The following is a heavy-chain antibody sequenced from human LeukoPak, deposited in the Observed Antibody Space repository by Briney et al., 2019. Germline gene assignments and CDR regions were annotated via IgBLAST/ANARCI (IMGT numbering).Heavy chain of an antibody. CDR3: TRDFVF. CDR2: INQDGSVK. Sequence: GGSLRLSCAASGFAFSTYRMDWVRQAPGKGLEWVGNINQDGSVKHYVDSVRGRFTISRDNARNSVYLQMSALRVEDTAVYYCTRDFVFWGQGTLVTVSS. V-gene: IGHV3-7*01. J-gene: IGHJ4*02. D-gene: IGHD3-3*01. CDR1: GFAFSTYR.